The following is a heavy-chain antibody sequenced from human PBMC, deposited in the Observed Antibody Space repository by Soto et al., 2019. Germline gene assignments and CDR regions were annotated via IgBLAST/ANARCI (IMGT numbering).Heavy chain of an antibody. J-gene: IGHJ4*02. Sequence: PSETLSLTCTVSGDSIRSYYWSWIRQPPGKGLEWIGYIYDSGSTNYNPSLKSQVTISVDTSKSQFSLKLSSVTAADTAVYYCARDRAYYESSGLYFDYWGQGTLVTVSS. CDR3: ARDRAYYESSGLYFDY. CDR2: IYDSGST. V-gene: IGHV4-59*01. CDR1: GDSIRSYY. D-gene: IGHD3-22*01.